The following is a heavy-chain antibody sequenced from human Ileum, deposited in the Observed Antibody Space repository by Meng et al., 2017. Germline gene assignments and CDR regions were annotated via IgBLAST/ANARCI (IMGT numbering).Heavy chain of an antibody. Sequence: QGRLQELAPGLVSPSETLSLICPVSGASVTTSHYQWGWIRQPPGKGLEWIGYASTNYNPSLKSRLTISLDTSKNQVSLKLTSVTAADTAVYYCARDHWGSLDYWGQGILVTVSS. CDR1: GASVTTSHYQ. CDR3: ARDHWGSLDY. J-gene: IGHJ4*02. D-gene: IGHD7-27*01. CDR2: AST. V-gene: IGHV4-61*01.